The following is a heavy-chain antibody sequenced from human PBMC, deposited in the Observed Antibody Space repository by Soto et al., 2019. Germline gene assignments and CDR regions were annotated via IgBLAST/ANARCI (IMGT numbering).Heavy chain of an antibody. D-gene: IGHD2-15*01. CDR2: IYYSGST. CDR3: ARHGSARYCSGASCSSVWFDP. J-gene: IGHJ5*02. Sequence: SETLSLTCTVSGGSISSGGYYWSWIRQHPGKGLEWIGYIYYSGSTYYNPSLKSRVTISVDTSKNQFSLKLSSVTAADTAVYYCARHGSARYCSGASCSSVWFDPWGRGTLVTVSS. V-gene: IGHV4-31*03. CDR1: GGSISSGGYY.